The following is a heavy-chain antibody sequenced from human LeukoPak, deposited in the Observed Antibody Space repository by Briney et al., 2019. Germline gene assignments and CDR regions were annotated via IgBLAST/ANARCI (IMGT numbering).Heavy chain of an antibody. CDR2: ISASGGT. J-gene: IGHJ4*02. CDR1: DVSISHYF. V-gene: IGHV4-4*07. Sequence: SETLSLTCSVSDVSISHYFWTWLRQPAGKGLEWIGRISASGGTNYNPSVKSRVTMSVDTSKNQFSLRLNSVTAADTAVYYCAQESIVGTACFDFWGPGILVTVSS. D-gene: IGHD1-26*01. CDR3: AQESIVGTACFDF.